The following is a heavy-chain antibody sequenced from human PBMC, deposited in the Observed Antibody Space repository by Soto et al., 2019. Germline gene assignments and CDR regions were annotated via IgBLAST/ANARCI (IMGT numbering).Heavy chain of an antibody. CDR2: IYYSGST. Sequence: SETLSLTCTVSGGSISSGGYYWSWIRQHPGKGLEWIGYIYYSGSTYYNPSLKSRVTISVDTSKNQFSLKLSSVTAADTAVYYCARDPNGDYEERSVWGHYGMDVRGQGTTVTVSS. CDR1: GGSISSGGYY. J-gene: IGHJ6*02. D-gene: IGHD4-17*01. V-gene: IGHV4-31*03. CDR3: ARDPNGDYEERSVWGHYGMDV.